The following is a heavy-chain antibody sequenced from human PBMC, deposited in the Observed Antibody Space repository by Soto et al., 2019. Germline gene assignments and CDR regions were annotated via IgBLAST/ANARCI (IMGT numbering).Heavy chain of an antibody. CDR3: ARESAIFGVDYGMDV. CDR2: INPNSGGT. D-gene: IGHD3-3*01. V-gene: IGHV1-2*02. CDR1: GYTFTDYY. Sequence: ASVKVSCKASGYTFTDYYVHWVRQAPGQGLEWMGWINPNSGGTKSAQKFQGRVTITRDTSASTAYMELSSLRSEDTAVYYCARESAIFGVDYGMDVWGQGTTVTVSS. J-gene: IGHJ6*02.